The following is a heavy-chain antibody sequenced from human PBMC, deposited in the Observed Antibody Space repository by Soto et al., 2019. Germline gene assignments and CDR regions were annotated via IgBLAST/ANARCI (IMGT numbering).Heavy chain of an antibody. CDR2: IYYSGST. D-gene: IGHD2-21*02. Sequence: QVQLQESGPGLVKPSQTLSLTCTVSGGSISSGGYYWSWIRQHPGKGLEWIGYIYYSGSTYYNPCLTGRVTISVDTCKHQFSLKLSSVTAADTAVYYCARVCGGDCHYGMDVGGHGTTVTVSS. V-gene: IGHV4-31*03. J-gene: IGHJ6*02. CDR3: ARVCGGDCHYGMDV. CDR1: GGSISSGGYY.